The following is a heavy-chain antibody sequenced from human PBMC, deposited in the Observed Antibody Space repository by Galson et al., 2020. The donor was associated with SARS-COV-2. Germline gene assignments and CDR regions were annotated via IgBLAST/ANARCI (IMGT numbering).Heavy chain of an antibody. CDR1: GDSVSSNSAA. V-gene: IGHV6-1*01. CDR3: ARDWEASQNIVIHYYYGMDV. D-gene: IGHD1-26*01. Sequence: SQTLSLTCAISGDSVSSNSAAWNWIRQSPSRGLEWLGRTYYRSKWYNAYAVSVKSRITINPDTSKNQFSLQLNSVTPEDTAVYYCARDWEASQNIVIHYYYGMDVWGQGTTVTVFS. J-gene: IGHJ6*02. CDR2: TYYRSKWYN.